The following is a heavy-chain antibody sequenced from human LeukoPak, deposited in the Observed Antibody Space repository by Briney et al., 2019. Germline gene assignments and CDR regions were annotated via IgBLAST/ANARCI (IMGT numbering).Heavy chain of an antibody. J-gene: IGHJ3*02. D-gene: IGHD1-26*01. V-gene: IGHV3-30*04. CDR3: ARDGPNSGSYEAFDI. CDR1: GFTFSSYA. Sequence: PGGSLRLSCAASGFTFSSYAMHWVRQAPGKGLEWVAVISYDGSNKYYADSVKGRFTISRDNSKNTLYPQMNSLRAEDTAVYYCARDGPNSGSYEAFDIWGQGTMVTVSS. CDR2: ISYDGSNK.